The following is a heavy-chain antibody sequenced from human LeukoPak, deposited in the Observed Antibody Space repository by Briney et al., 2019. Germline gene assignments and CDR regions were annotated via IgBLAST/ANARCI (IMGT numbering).Heavy chain of an antibody. Sequence: GASVTVSCRASGGTFSNYAISWVRQAPGQGLEWMGGIIPILGTASYAQKFQGRVTITADESTSTAYMELSSLRSEDTAVYYCARDLGDSFDYWGQGTLVTVSS. D-gene: IGHD3-10*01. J-gene: IGHJ4*02. CDR1: GGTFSNYA. CDR3: ARDLGDSFDY. CDR2: IIPILGTA. V-gene: IGHV1-69*13.